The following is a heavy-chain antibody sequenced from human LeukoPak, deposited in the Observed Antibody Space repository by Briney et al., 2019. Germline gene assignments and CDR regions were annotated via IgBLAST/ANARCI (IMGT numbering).Heavy chain of an antibody. J-gene: IGHJ4*02. Sequence: SETLSLTCAVSGGSISSSNWWSWVRQPPGKGLEWIGEIYHSGSTNYNPSLKSRVTISVDTSKNQFSLKLSSVTAADTAVYYCARVVVWGSTYYDFWSGYAATYFDYWGQGTLVTVSS. D-gene: IGHD3-3*01. CDR1: GGSISSSNW. CDR3: ARVVVWGSTYYDFWSGYAATYFDY. CDR2: IYHSGST. V-gene: IGHV4-4*02.